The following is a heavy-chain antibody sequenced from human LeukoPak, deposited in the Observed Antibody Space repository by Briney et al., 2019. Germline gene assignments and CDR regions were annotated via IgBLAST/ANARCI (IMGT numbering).Heavy chain of an antibody. D-gene: IGHD6-13*01. J-gene: IGHJ6*02. CDR1: GFTFSSYG. V-gene: IGHV3-30*18. Sequence: GGSLRLSCEASGFTFSSYGMHWVRQAPGKGLEWVAVISYDGSNKYYADSVKGRFTISRDNSKNTLYLQMNSLRAEDTAAYYCAKDSSSSNYYYGMDVWGQGTTVTVSS. CDR2: ISYDGSNK. CDR3: AKDSSSSNYYYGMDV.